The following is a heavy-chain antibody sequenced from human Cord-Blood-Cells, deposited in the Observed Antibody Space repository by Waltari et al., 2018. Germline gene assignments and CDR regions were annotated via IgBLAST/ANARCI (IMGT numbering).Heavy chain of an antibody. Sequence: QVQLQESGPGLVKPSQTLSLTCTVSGGSISRGRYSWSWIRQPAGKGLEWIRYIYTSGSTNYNPSLKSRVTISVDTSKNQFSLKLSSVTAADTAVYYCASYSNYFDYWGQGTLVTVSS. J-gene: IGHJ4*02. CDR3: ASYSNYFDY. D-gene: IGHD4-4*01. V-gene: IGHV4-61*09. CDR1: GGSISRGRYS. CDR2: IYTSGST.